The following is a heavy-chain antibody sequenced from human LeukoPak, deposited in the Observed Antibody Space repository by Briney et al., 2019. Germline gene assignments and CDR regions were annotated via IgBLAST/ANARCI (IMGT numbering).Heavy chain of an antibody. J-gene: IGHJ4*02. Sequence: GGSLRLSCAASGFTFSSYSMNWVRQAPGKGLEWVSSISRSSTYIYYADSVKGRFTISRDNAKNSLYLQMNSLRADDTAVYYCARDYPGPTITMVRVGVDYWGQGTLVTVSS. D-gene: IGHD3-10*01. CDR3: ARDYPGPTITMVRVGVDY. CDR1: GFTFSSYS. CDR2: ISRSSTYI. V-gene: IGHV3-21*04.